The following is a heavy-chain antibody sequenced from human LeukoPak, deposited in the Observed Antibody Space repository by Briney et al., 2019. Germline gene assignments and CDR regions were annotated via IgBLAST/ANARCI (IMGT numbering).Heavy chain of an antibody. D-gene: IGHD1-26*01. V-gene: IGHV3-30*18. Sequence: GGSLRLSCAASGFTFSSYGMHWVRQAPGKGLEWVAVISYDGSNKYYADSVKGRFTISRDNSKNTLYLQMNSLRAEDTAVYYCAKEREWELLYYFDYWGQGTLVTVSS. CDR3: AKEREWELLYYFDY. CDR2: ISYDGSNK. CDR1: GFTFSSYG. J-gene: IGHJ4*02.